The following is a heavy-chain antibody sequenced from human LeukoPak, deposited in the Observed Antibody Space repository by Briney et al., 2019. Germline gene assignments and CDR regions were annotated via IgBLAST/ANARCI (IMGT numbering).Heavy chain of an antibody. V-gene: IGHV3-48*03. D-gene: IGHD3-10*02. Sequence: GGSLRLSCAASGFTFSSYEMNWVRQAPGKGLEWVSYISSSTSTIYYADSVKGRFTISRDNAKNSLYLQMNSLRAEDTAVYYCAELGITMIGGVWGKGTTVTISS. CDR3: AELGITMIGGV. CDR1: GFTFSSYE. J-gene: IGHJ6*04. CDR2: ISSSTSTI.